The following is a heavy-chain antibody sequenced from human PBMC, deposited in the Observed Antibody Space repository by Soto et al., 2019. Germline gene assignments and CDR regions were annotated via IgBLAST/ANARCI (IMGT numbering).Heavy chain of an antibody. J-gene: IGHJ6*02. CDR1: GFTFSDHY. D-gene: IGHD4-17*01. Sequence: GGSLRLSCAASGFTFSDHYMDWVRQAPGKGLEWVGRSRNKVNSYTTEYAASVKGRFTVSRDDSKNSLYLQMNSLKTEDTAVYYCARGEHYGDYYYDMDVWGQGTTVTDSS. CDR2: SRNKVNSYTT. CDR3: ARGEHYGDYYYDMDV. V-gene: IGHV3-72*01.